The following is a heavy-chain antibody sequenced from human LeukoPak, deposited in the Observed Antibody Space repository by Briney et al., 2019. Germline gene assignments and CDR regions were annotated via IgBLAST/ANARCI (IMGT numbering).Heavy chain of an antibody. V-gene: IGHV3-48*01. D-gene: IGHD5-18*01. CDR3: ASGFNYGYFRY. CDR1: GFSFSAYT. J-gene: IGHJ4*02. CDR2: INSGTTT. Sequence: PGGSLRLSCAASGFSFSAYTFNWVRQAPGKGLEWVSYINSGTTTYYADSVKGRFTISRDNAKNSVCLQMSSLRAEDTAVYYCASGFNYGYFRYWGPGTLVTVSS.